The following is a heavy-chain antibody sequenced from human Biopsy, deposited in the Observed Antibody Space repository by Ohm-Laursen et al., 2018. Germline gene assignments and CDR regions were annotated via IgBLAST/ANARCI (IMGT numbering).Heavy chain of an antibody. J-gene: IGHJ1*01. Sequence: GASGRFFCKAPGATFRNNGVNGVRQAPGQGLEWRGGNIPILGTGNYAQKFQDRVTVAADTSTSTATMELRSLRSDDTAVYYCATKLTGYFHHWGQGTLVIVSS. CDR3: ATKLTGYFHH. CDR2: NIPILGTG. D-gene: IGHD3-9*01. V-gene: IGHV1-69*06. CDR1: GATFRNNG.